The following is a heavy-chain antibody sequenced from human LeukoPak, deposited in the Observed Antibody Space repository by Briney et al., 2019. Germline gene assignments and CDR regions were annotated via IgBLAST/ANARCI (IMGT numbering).Heavy chain of an antibody. CDR3: ASGGSSGWYYYYYGMDV. V-gene: IGHV1-8*01. CDR1: GYTFTSYD. CDR2: MNPNSGNT. D-gene: IGHD6-19*01. J-gene: IGHJ6*02. Sequence: ASVKVSCKAYGYTFTSYDINWVRQATGQGLEWMGWMNPNSGNTGYAQKFQGRVTMTRNTSISTAYMELSSLRSEDTAVYYCASGGSSGWYYYYYGMDVWGQGTTVTVSS.